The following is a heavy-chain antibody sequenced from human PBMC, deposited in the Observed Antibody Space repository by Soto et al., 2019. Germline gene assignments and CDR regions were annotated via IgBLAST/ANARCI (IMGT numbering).Heavy chain of an antibody. J-gene: IGHJ6*02. CDR2: INPNSGGT. V-gene: IGHV1-2*02. D-gene: IGHD2-15*01. CDR3: ARGNMVVAATLYYYYGMDV. Sequence: ASVKVPGKASGYTLTGYYMHWVRQAPGQGLEWMGWINPNSGGTNYAQKFQGRVTMTRDTSISTAYMELSRLRSDDTAVYYCARGNMVVAATLYYYYGMDVWGQGTTVTVSS. CDR1: GYTLTGYY.